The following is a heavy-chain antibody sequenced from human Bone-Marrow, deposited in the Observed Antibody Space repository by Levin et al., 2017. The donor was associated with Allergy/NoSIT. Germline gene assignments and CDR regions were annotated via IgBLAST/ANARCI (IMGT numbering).Heavy chain of an antibody. V-gene: IGHV1-69*13. D-gene: IGHD3-22*01. Sequence: SVKVSCKASGGTFSSYAISWVRQAPGQGLEWMGGIIPIFGTANYAQKFQGRVTITADESTSTAYMELSSLRSEDTAVYYCARADYYDSSGYYYFDYWGQGTLVTVSS. CDR3: ARADYYDSSGYYYFDY. CDR2: IIPIFGTA. CDR1: GGTFSSYA. J-gene: IGHJ4*02.